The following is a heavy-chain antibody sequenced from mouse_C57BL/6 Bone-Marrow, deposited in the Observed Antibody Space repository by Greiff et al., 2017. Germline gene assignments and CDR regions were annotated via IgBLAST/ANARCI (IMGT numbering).Heavy chain of an antibody. Sequence: SGAELVRPGASVKLSCTASGFNIKDDYMHWVKQRPEQGLEWIGWIDPENGDTEYASKFQGKATITADTSSNTAYLQLSSLTSEDTAVYYCTTHSGSSYYFDYWGQGTTLTVSS. V-gene: IGHV14-4*01. CDR3: TTHSGSSYYFDY. J-gene: IGHJ2*01. CDR1: GFNIKDDY. CDR2: IDPENGDT. D-gene: IGHD1-1*01.